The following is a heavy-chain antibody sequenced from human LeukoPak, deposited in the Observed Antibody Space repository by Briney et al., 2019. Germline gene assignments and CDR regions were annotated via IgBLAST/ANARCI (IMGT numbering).Heavy chain of an antibody. D-gene: IGHD6-6*01. V-gene: IGHV4-61*02. CDR1: GGSISRGSYY. Sequence: KASETLSLTCTVSGGSISRGSYYWSWIRQPAGQGLEWVGRIYTSGSTNYNPSLKSRVTISVDTSKNQFSLKLSSVTAADTAVYYCATQGIAARPFALDVWGKGTTVTVSS. CDR3: ATQGIAARPFALDV. J-gene: IGHJ6*04. CDR2: IYTSGST.